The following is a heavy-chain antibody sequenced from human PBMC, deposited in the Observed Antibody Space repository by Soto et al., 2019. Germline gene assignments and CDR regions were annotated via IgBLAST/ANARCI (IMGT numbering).Heavy chain of an antibody. CDR1: GFTFSSYA. J-gene: IGHJ4*02. V-gene: IGHV3-30-3*01. CDR2: ISYDGSSK. Sequence: GGSLRLSCAASGFTFSSYAMHWVRQAPGKGLEWVAVISYDGSSKYYADSVKGRFTISRDNSKNTLYLQMNSLRAEDTAVYYCARAQRLQLGWDYFDYWSQGTLVTVSS. D-gene: IGHD6-13*01. CDR3: ARAQRLQLGWDYFDY.